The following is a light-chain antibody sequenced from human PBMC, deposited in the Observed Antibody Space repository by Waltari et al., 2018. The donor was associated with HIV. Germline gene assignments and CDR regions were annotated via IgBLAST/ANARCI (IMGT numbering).Light chain of an antibody. Sequence: EILLTQSPGTLSLSPGETATLSCRASQTVTTTFLAWYQVKPGQAPRLLIYGASTRPSGIRGRFSNSGSGTDFTLIIDRLEPEDFAVYYCQQYSSFPVTFGQGTRLEI. CDR3: QQYSSFPVT. J-gene: IGKJ5*01. CDR1: QTVTTTF. CDR2: GAS. V-gene: IGKV3-20*01.